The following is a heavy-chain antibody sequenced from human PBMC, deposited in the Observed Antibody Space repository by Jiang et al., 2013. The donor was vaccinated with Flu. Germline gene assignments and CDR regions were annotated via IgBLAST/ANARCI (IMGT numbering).Heavy chain of an antibody. V-gene: IGHV4-38-2*01. J-gene: IGHJ6*02. CDR3: ARDEDYGDYDNYYYYGMDV. D-gene: IGHD4-17*01. CDR1: GYSISSGYY. Sequence: GSGLVKPSETLSLTCAVSGYSISSGYYWGWIRQPPGKGLEWIGSIYHSGSTYYNPSLKSRVTISVDTSKNQFSLKLSSVTAADTAVYYCARDEDYGDYDNYYYYGMDVWGQ. CDR2: IYHSGST.